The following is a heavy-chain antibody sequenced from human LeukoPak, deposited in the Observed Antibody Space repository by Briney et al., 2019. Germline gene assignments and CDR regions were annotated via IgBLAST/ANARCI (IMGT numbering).Heavy chain of an antibody. D-gene: IGHD1-26*01. V-gene: IGHV3-23*01. Sequence: GGSLRLSCAASASTFSSYAMSWVRQAPGKGLEWVSAITGSGDSTYYADSVKGRFTISRDNSKNTLYMQMNSLRDEDTAVYYCAKGSSPARSSVGTTSAFDIWGQGTMVTVSS. CDR1: ASTFSSYA. CDR3: AKGSSPARSSVGTTSAFDI. J-gene: IGHJ3*02. CDR2: ITGSGDST.